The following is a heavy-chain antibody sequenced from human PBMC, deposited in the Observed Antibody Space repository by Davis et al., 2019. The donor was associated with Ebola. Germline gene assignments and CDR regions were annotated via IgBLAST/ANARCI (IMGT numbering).Heavy chain of an antibody. Sequence: ASVKVSCKASGYTFTDYYMHWVRQAPGQGLEWMGWINPDSGGTKYAQNFQDWVTMAMDTSISTAYMELRRLRSDDTAVYYCAREKLLWFGELLYRGGNYFDYWGQGTLVTVSS. CDR3: AREKLLWFGELLYRGGNYFDY. CDR1: GYTFTDYY. J-gene: IGHJ4*02. CDR2: INPDSGGT. V-gene: IGHV1-2*04. D-gene: IGHD3-10*01.